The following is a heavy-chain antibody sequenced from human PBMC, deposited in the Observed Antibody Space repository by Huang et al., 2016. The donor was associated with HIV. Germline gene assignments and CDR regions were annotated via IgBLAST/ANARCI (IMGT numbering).Heavy chain of an antibody. CDR3: ARDPRIQSWLNFFDY. Sequence: EVQLVESGGGLVQPGGSLRLSCAASGFSISSYWMHLVRQGPGKGLLWGSRINSDWSSRSYADSVKGRFTISRDNAKNTLYLQMNSLRAEDTAVYYCARDPRIQSWLNFFDYWGQGTLVSVSS. V-gene: IGHV3-74*01. CDR1: GFSISSYW. D-gene: IGHD3-22*01. CDR2: INSDWSSR. J-gene: IGHJ4*02.